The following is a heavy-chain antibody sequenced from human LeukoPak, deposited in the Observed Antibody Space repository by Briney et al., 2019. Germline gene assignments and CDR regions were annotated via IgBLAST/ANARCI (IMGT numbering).Heavy chain of an antibody. J-gene: IGHJ4*02. CDR2: ISSSSSYI. CDR1: GFTFSSYS. D-gene: IGHD3-9*01. CDR3: AREVILTGYYY. Sequence: GGSLRLSCAASGFTFSSYSMNWVRQALGKGLQWVSSISSSSSYIYYADSVKGRFTISRDNAKNSLYLQMNSLRAEDTAVYYCAREVILTGYYYWGQGTLVTVSS. V-gene: IGHV3-21*01.